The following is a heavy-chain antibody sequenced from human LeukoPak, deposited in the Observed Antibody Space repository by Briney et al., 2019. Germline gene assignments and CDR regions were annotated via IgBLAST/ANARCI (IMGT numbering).Heavy chain of an antibody. V-gene: IGHV3-23*01. CDR2: IGGSGGST. CDR1: GFSFSDYN. CDR3: AKDYIRLGIVGAIDY. Sequence: PGGSLRLSCTASGFSFSDYNMNWVRQAPGKGLEWVSAIGGSGGSTYYADSVKGRFTISRDNSKNTLYLQMNSLRAEDTAVYYCAKDYIRLGIVGAIDYWGQGTLVTVSS. J-gene: IGHJ4*02. D-gene: IGHD1-26*01.